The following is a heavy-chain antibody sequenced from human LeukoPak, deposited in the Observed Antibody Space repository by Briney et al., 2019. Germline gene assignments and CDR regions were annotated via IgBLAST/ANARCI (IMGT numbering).Heavy chain of an antibody. J-gene: IGHJ4*02. CDR1: AFTFSNYG. Sequence: GGSLRLSCAASAFTFSNYGMHWVRQAPGKGLEWVAVIWYDGSKKYYADSVKGRFTISRDNSKNTLYLQMNSLRAEDTAVYYCAKAWNDFDYWGQGTLVTVSS. D-gene: IGHD1-1*01. CDR3: AKAWNDFDY. V-gene: IGHV3-33*03. CDR2: IWYDGSKK.